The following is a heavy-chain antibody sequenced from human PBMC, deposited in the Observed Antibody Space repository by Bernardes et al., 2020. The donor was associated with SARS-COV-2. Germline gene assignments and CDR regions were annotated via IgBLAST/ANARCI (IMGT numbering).Heavy chain of an antibody. CDR3: ARDLDLVGAISY. CDR1: GFTFSSYS. Sequence: GGSLRLSCAASGFTFSSYSMNWVRQAPGKGLEWVSSISSSSSYIYYADSVKGRFTISRDNAKNSLYLQMNSLRAEDTAVYYCARDLDLVGAISYWGQGTLVTVSS. V-gene: IGHV3-21*01. CDR2: ISSSSSYI. J-gene: IGHJ4*02. D-gene: IGHD1-26*01.